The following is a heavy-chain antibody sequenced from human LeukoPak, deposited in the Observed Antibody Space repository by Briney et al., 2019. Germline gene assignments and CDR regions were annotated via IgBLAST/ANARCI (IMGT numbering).Heavy chain of an antibody. J-gene: IGHJ6*02. CDR2: ISGSGGST. D-gene: IGHD3-10*01. V-gene: IGHV3-23*01. CDR1: GFTFSSYA. CDR3: AKAPGITMVYYCGMGV. Sequence: GGSLRLSCAASGFTFSSYAMSWVRQAPGKGLEWVSAISGSGGSTYYADSVKGRFTISRDNSKNTLYLQMNSLRAEDTAVYYCAKAPGITMVYYCGMGVWGQGTTVTVSS.